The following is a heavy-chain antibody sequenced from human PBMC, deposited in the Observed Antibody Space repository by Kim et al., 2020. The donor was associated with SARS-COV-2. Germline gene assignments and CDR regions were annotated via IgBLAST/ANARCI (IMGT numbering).Heavy chain of an antibody. CDR2: GGGT. V-gene: IGHV3-53*01. J-gene: IGHJ4*02. CDR3: ANLPTGDY. Sequence: GGGTYYAGSVKCRFTLSRHNAKDTLYLQRDSLGAEDTAIYYCANLPTGDYWGQGTLVTVSS.